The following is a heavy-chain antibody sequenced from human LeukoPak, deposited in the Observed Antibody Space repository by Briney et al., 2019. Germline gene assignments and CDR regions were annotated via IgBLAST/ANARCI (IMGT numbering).Heavy chain of an antibody. CDR2: ISSGSTYT. D-gene: IGHD4-23*01. CDR1: GFTFSDHY. Sequence: GGSLRLSCAVSGFTFSDHYMSWIRQAPGKRLEWVSYISSGSTYTNYADSVEGRFTISRDNAKNSLYLQMNSLRAEDTAVYYCARGDYGGDYFDYWGQGTLVTVSS. J-gene: IGHJ4*02. CDR3: ARGDYGGDYFDY. V-gene: IGHV3-11*05.